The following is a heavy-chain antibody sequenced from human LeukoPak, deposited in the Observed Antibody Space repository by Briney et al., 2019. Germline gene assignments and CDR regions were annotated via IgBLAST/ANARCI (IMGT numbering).Heavy chain of an antibody. Sequence: PGGSLRLSCAASGFTFSSYGMHWVRQAPGKGLEWVAVIWYDGSNKYYADSVKGRFTISRDNSKNTLYLQMNSLRAEDTAVYYCARGGSYSLYYYYGMDVWGQGTTVTVSS. CDR2: IWYDGSNK. CDR3: ARGGSYSLYYYYGMDV. V-gene: IGHV3-33*08. CDR1: GFTFSSYG. D-gene: IGHD1-26*01. J-gene: IGHJ6*02.